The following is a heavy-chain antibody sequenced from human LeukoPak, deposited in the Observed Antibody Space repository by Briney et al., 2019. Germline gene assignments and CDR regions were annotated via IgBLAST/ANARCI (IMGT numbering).Heavy chain of an antibody. V-gene: IGHV4-39*07. CDR3: ARQPSGDSGGYFDD. CDR2: KSNSGSS. CDR1: GGSISSKSYC. J-gene: IGHJ4*02. Sequence: SETLSLTCTVSGGSISSKSYCWGWIRQPPGKGLESIGSKSNSGSSFYNPSLKSRVTMSIDTPNNRFSLKLDSVTAADTAVYFCARQPSGDSGGYFDDWGQGVLVTVSS. D-gene: IGHD4-17*01.